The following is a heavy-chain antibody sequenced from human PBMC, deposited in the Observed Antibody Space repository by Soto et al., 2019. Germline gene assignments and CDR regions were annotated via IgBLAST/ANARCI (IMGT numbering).Heavy chain of an antibody. Sequence: SLTLSLTCAISGDSVSSNSAAWNWIRQAPSRGLEWLGRTYYRSKWYNDYAVSVKSRITINPDTSKNQFSLQLNSVTPEDTAVYYCARFSSSSGLRTNPPRYYYYGMDVWGQGTTVTVSS. CDR1: GDSVSSNSAA. D-gene: IGHD6-6*01. V-gene: IGHV6-1*01. CDR2: TYYRSKWYN. CDR3: ARFSSSSGLRTNPPRYYYYGMDV. J-gene: IGHJ6*02.